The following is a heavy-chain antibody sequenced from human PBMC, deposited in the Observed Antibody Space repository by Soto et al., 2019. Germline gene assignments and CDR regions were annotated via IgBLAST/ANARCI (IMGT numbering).Heavy chain of an antibody. CDR2: ISYDGSEK. Sequence: QVQLVESGGGVVQPGRSLRLSCATSGFTFSTFSMHWVRQAPGKGLEWVAHISYDGSEKDYADSVKGRFTISRDKSDNTLFLQMNSLTSEETGVYYCARGPESGDFWGHGNLVTVP. CDR1: GFTFSTFS. V-gene: IGHV3-30*04. D-gene: IGHD1-26*01. J-gene: IGHJ4*01. CDR3: ARGPESGDF.